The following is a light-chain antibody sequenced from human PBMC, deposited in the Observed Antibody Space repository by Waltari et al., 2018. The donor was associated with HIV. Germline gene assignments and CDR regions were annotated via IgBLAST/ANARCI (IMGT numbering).Light chain of an antibody. Sequence: QSVLTQPPSVSAAPGQKVTISCSGSSSNIGKNFVSWYKQLPGTAPKLLIYDNNKRPSGIPVRFSGSKSGTSATLGITGLQTGDEADYYCGTWDSSLSGVVFGGGTKLTVL. J-gene: IGLJ3*02. V-gene: IGLV1-51*01. CDR2: DNN. CDR3: GTWDSSLSGVV. CDR1: SSNIGKNF.